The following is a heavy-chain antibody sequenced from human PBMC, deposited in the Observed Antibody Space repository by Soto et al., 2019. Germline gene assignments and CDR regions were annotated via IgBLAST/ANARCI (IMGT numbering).Heavy chain of an antibody. CDR1: GGSISSSSYY. D-gene: IGHD6-19*01. J-gene: IGHJ4*02. Sequence: QLQLQESGPGLVKPSETLSLTCTVSGGSISSSSYYWGWIRQPPGKGLEWIGSIYYSGNTYYNPSLKSRVTISVDTSKNQFSLKLSSVTAADTAVYYCARIAVAGTKTNWGQGTLVTVSS. V-gene: IGHV4-39*01. CDR3: ARIAVAGTKTN. CDR2: IYYSGNT.